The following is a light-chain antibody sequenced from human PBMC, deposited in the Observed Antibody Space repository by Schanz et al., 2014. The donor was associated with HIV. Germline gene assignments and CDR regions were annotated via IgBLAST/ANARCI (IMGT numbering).Light chain of an antibody. CDR3: QQYDRSSWT. CDR1: QDIGND. CDR2: AAS. V-gene: IGKV1-17*01. Sequence: DIQMTQSPSSQSASVGDRVTITCRASQDIGNDLGWYQQKPGQAPKRLIYAASKLQSGVPSRFIGSGSGTEFTLTISSLQPDDFATYYCQQYDRSSWTFGPGTKVETK. J-gene: IGKJ1*01.